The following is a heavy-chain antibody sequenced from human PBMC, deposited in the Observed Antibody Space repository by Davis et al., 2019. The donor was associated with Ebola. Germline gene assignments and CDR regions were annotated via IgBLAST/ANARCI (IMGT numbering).Heavy chain of an antibody. Sequence: GESLKISCAASGFTFSGSAMHWVRHASGPGLLCFGRIRSKANSYATAYAASVKGRFTISRDDSKNTAYLQMNSLKTEDTAVYYCTTTTTASDYWGQGTLVTVSS. CDR2: IRSKANSYAT. CDR1: GFTFSGSA. J-gene: IGHJ4*02. CDR3: TTTTTASDY. V-gene: IGHV3-73*01. D-gene: IGHD4-11*01.